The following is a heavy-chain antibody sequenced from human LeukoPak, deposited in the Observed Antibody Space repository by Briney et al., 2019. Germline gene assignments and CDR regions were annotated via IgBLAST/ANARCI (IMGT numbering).Heavy chain of an antibody. CDR3: ARHGRYDAFDI. V-gene: IGHV4-4*09. Sequence: PSKTLSLTCTVSGASISSNYWSWIRQPPGKALEWIGYIYASGSTNHSPSLKSRVTISIDTSKNQCSLKLPSVTAADTAVYYCARHGRYDAFDIWGQGTMVTVSS. CDR1: GASISSNY. CDR2: IYASGST. D-gene: IGHD1-26*01. J-gene: IGHJ3*02.